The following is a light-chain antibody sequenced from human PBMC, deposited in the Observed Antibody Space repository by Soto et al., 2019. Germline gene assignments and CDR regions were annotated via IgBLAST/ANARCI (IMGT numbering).Light chain of an antibody. CDR1: QSVSNN. CDR2: GVS. J-gene: IGKJ1*01. V-gene: IGKV3-15*01. Sequence: EIVLTQSPGTLSLSPGERATLSCRASQSVSNNLAWYQQKPGQAPRLLIYGVSTRATGIPARFSGSGSGTEFTLTISILQSEDFAVYDCQQYNNWPWTFGQGTKVEIK. CDR3: QQYNNWPWT.